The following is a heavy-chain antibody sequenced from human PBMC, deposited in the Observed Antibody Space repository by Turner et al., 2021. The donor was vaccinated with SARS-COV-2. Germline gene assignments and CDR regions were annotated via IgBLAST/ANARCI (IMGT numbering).Heavy chain of an antibody. Sequence: EVQLVESGGGLVQPGGSLRLSCAASGLTFSSYWMSWVRPAPGKGLEWVANINQDGSEKYYVDSVKGRFTISRDNAKNSLYLQMNSLRAEDTAVYYCARDRSTYYDFWSGYWHFDYWGQGTLVTVSS. CDR2: INQDGSEK. D-gene: IGHD3-3*01. V-gene: IGHV3-7*01. CDR3: ARDRSTYYDFWSGYWHFDY. J-gene: IGHJ4*02. CDR1: GLTFSSYW.